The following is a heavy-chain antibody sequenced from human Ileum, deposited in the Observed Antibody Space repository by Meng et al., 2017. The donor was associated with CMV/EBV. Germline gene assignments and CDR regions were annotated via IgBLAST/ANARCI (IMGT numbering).Heavy chain of an antibody. CDR3: AREGYNSGWYGVEY. Sequence: ASGFIVTSNYMSWVRQAPGKGLEWVSVIYSDGSTYYADSVKGRFTVSRDNSKNTLYLQMNSLRTEDTAVYYCAREGYNSGWYGVEYWGQGTLVTVSS. J-gene: IGHJ4*02. D-gene: IGHD6-19*01. V-gene: IGHV3-53*01. CDR2: IYSDGST. CDR1: GFIVTSNY.